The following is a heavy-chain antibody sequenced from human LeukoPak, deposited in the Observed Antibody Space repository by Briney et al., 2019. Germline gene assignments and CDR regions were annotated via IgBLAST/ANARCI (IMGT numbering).Heavy chain of an antibody. CDR1: GFTFSSYW. J-gene: IGHJ3*02. V-gene: IGHV3-74*01. D-gene: IGHD6-19*01. Sequence: GGSLGLSCAASGFTFSSYWMHWVRQAPGKGLVWVSRINSDGSSTSYADSVKGRFTISRDNAKNTLYLQMNSLRAEDTAVYYCARVSSGWYNAFDIWGQGTMVTVSS. CDR3: ARVSSGWYNAFDI. CDR2: INSDGSST.